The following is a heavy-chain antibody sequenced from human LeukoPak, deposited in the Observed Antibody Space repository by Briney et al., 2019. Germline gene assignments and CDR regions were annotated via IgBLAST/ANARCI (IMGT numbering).Heavy chain of an antibody. D-gene: IGHD6-13*01. J-gene: IGHJ6*02. CDR3: ARGRESLAAASYYGMDV. CDR2: INPNSGGT. V-gene: IGHV1-2*04. Sequence: GASVKVSCKASGYTFTGYYMHWVRQAPGQGLEWMGWINPNSGGTNYAQKFQGWVTMTRDTSISTAYMELSRLRSGDTAVYYCARGRESLAAASYYGMDVWGQGTTVTVSS. CDR1: GYTFTGYY.